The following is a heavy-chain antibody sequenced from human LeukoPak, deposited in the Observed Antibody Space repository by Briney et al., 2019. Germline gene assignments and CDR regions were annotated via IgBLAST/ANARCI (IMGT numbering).Heavy chain of an antibody. CDR2: IYPGDPDT. CDR3: ARRSTYGSGTNYLFDY. Sequence: GESLKISCKGSGYSFPIYWIAWVRQMPGKGLEWMGIIYPGDPDTRYSPSFQGQITISADKSISTAYLQWSSLKASDTAMYYCARRSTYGSGTNYLFDYWGQGTLVTVPS. J-gene: IGHJ4*02. CDR1: GYSFPIYW. D-gene: IGHD3-10*01. V-gene: IGHV5-51*01.